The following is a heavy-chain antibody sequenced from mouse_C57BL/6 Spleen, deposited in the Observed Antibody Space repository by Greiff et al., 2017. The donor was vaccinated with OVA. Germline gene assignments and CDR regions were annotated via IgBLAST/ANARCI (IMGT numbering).Heavy chain of an antibody. CDR1: GYAFSSYW. J-gene: IGHJ4*01. D-gene: IGHD2-1*01. V-gene: IGHV1-80*01. CDR3: AGYGNYLYAMDY. Sequence: VQLQQSGAELVKPGASVKISCKASGYAFSSYWMNWVKQRPGKGLEWIGQIYPGDGDTNYNGKFKGKATLTADKSSSTAYMQLSSLTSEDSAVYFCAGYGNYLYAMDYWGQGTSVTVSS. CDR2: IYPGDGDT.